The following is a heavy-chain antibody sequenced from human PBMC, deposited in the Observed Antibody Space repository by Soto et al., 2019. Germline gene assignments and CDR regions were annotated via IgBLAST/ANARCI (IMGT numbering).Heavy chain of an antibody. CDR1: GFTFSSYA. J-gene: IGHJ3*02. V-gene: IGHV3-23*01. Sequence: EVQLLESGGGLVQPGGSLRLSCAASGFTFSSYAMSWVRQAPGKGLEWVSAISGSGGTTYYADSVKGRSTFSRDNSKNTLSLQMNSLRADSTAVSSCAKTAIRWFSAFEIWRQGTMVTVSS. CDR2: ISGSGGTT. CDR3: AKTAIRWFSAFEI. D-gene: IGHD3-10*01.